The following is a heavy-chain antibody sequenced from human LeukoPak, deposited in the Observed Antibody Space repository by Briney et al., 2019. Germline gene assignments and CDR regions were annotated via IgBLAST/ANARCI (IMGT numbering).Heavy chain of an antibody. Sequence: GGSLRLSCAASGFTFSSYGMHWVRQAPGKGLEWVAVIWYDGSNKYYVDSGKGRFTISRDNSKNTLYLQMNSLRAEDTAVYYCATQAKAAHFDYWGQGTLVTVSS. D-gene: IGHD6-6*01. CDR2: IWYDGSNK. CDR3: ATQAKAAHFDY. V-gene: IGHV3-33*01. J-gene: IGHJ4*02. CDR1: GFTFSSYG.